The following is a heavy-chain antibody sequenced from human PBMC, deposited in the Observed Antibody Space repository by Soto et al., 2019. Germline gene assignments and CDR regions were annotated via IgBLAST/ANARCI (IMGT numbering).Heavy chain of an antibody. CDR1: GYTFTSYG. V-gene: IGHV1-18*01. Sequence: QVQLVQSGAEVKKPGASVKVSCKASGYTFTSYGISWVRQAPGQGLEWMGWISDYNGNTNYAQKLPGRVTMTTDTSTSTAYRELRSLRSDGTAVYYCARDRGKSGSYYYYFDYWGQGTLVTVSS. CDR3: ARDRGKSGSYYYYFDY. CDR2: ISDYNGNT. J-gene: IGHJ4*02. D-gene: IGHD1-26*01.